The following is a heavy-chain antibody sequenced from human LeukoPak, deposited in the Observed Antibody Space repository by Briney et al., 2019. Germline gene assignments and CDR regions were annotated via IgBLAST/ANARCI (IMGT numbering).Heavy chain of an antibody. CDR3: ASSYYGSGSYYFDC. V-gene: IGHV3-21*01. D-gene: IGHD3-10*01. CDR1: GFSFSSYA. CDR2: ISSSSSYI. J-gene: IGHJ4*02. Sequence: SGGSLRLSCAASGFSFSSYAMRWVCQAPGEGVWWVLSISSSSSYIYYADSVKGRFTISRDNAKNSLYLKMNGLRAEDTAVYYCASSYYGSGSYYFDCWGQGTMVTVSS.